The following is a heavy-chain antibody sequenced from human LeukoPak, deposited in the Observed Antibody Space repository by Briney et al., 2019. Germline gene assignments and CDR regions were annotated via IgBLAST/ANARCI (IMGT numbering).Heavy chain of an antibody. CDR1: GGSISNYY. CDR2: IYYSGST. J-gene: IGHJ4*02. Sequence: PSETLSLTCTVSGGSISNYYWSWIRQPLGKGLEWIGYIYYSGSTNYNPSLKSRVTISVDMSKNQFSLKLSSVTAADTAVYYCARHVRATRGTFDYWGQGTLVTVSS. D-gene: IGHD1-26*01. V-gene: IGHV4-59*08. CDR3: ARHVRATRGTFDY.